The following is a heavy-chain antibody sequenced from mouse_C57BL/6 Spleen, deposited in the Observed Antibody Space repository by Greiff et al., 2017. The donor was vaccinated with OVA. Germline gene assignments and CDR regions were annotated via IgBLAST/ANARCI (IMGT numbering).Heavy chain of an antibody. Sequence: QLKQPGAELVKPGASVKLSCKASGYTFTSYWMHWVKQRPGQGLEWIGMIHPNSGSTNYNEKFKSKATLTVDKSSSTAYMQLSSLTSEDSAVYYCPRYYGSSYFDYWGQGTTLTVSS. CDR3: PRYYGSSYFDY. CDR2: IHPNSGST. J-gene: IGHJ2*01. CDR1: GYTFTSYW. V-gene: IGHV1-64*01. D-gene: IGHD1-1*01.